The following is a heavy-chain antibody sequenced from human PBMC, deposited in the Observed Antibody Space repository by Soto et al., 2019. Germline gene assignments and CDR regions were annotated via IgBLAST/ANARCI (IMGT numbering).Heavy chain of an antibody. J-gene: IGHJ4*02. CDR2: IYSGGST. V-gene: IGHV3-66*01. CDR1: GFTVSSNY. CDR3: TRGGSYGGNSEGEIDY. D-gene: IGHD4-17*01. Sequence: EVQLVESEGGLVQPGGSLRLSCAASGFTVSSNYMSWVRQAPGKGLEWVSVIYSGGSTYYADSVKGRFTISRDNSKNTLYLQMNSLRAEDTAVYYCTRGGSYGGNSEGEIDYWGQGTLVTVSS.